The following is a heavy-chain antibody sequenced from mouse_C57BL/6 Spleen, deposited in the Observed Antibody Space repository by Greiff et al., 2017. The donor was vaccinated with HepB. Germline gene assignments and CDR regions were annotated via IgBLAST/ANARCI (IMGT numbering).Heavy chain of an antibody. J-gene: IGHJ3*01. V-gene: IGHV5-17*01. D-gene: IGHD2-5*01. CDR1: GFTFSDYG. Sequence: EVKLQESGGGLVKPGGSLKLSCAASGFTFSDYGMHWVRQAPEKGLEWVAYISSGSSTIYYADTVKGRFTISRDNAKNTLFLQMTSLRSEDTAMYYCATYSNYAWFAYWGQGTLVTVSA. CDR3: ATYSNYAWFAY. CDR2: ISSGSSTI.